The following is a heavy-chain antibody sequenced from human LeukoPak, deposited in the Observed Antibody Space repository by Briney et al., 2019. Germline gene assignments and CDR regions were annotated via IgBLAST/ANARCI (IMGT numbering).Heavy chain of an antibody. V-gene: IGHV3-23*01. CDR2: ISGSGGST. D-gene: IGHD3-10*01. J-gene: IGHJ4*02. CDR3: AKDPGITMVRGVSRFDY. Sequence: GGSLRLSCAASGFTFSSYAMSWVRQAPGKGLEWVSAISGSGGSTYYADSVKGRFTIPRDNSKNTLYLQMNSLRAEDTAVYYCAKDPGITMVRGVSRFDYWGQGTLVTVSS. CDR1: GFTFSSYA.